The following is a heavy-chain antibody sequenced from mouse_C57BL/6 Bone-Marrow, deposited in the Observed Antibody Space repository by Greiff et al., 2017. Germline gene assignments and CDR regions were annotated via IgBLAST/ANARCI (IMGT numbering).Heavy chain of an antibody. CDR2: IDPSDSET. D-gene: IGHD2-5*01. CDR3: ARWGAYYSNYGDYFDY. V-gene: IGHV1-52*01. Sequence: QVQLQQPGAELVRPGSSVKLSCKASGYTFTSYWMHWVKQRPIQGLEWIGNIDPSDSETHYNQKFKDKATLTVDKSSSTAYMQLSSLTSEDSAVYYCARWGAYYSNYGDYFDYWGQGTTLTVSS. J-gene: IGHJ2*01. CDR1: GYTFTSYW.